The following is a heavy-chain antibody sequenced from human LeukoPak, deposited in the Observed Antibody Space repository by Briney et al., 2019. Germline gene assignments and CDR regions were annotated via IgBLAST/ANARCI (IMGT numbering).Heavy chain of an antibody. CDR2: ISAYNGNT. V-gene: IGHV1-18*01. CDR3: ARLRNDYYDSSGYYPYFDY. D-gene: IGHD3-22*01. Sequence: ASVKVSCKASGYTFTSYGISWVRQAPGQGLEWMGWISAYNGNTNYAQKLQGRVTMTTDTSTSTAYMELRGLRSDDTAVYYCARLRNDYYDSSGYYPYFDYWGQGTLVTVSS. J-gene: IGHJ4*02. CDR1: GYTFTSYG.